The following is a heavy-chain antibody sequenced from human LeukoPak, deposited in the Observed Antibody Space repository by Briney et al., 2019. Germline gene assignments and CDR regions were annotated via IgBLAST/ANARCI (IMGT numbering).Heavy chain of an antibody. Sequence: SETLSLTCTVSGGSISSYYWSWIRQPPGKGLEWIGYIYYSGSTNYNPSLKSRVTISVDTSKNQFSLKLSSVTAADTAVYYCARLDITTTWYAFDYWGQGTLVTVSS. CDR1: GGSISSYY. CDR3: ARLDITTTWYAFDY. CDR2: IYYSGST. V-gene: IGHV4-59*12. D-gene: IGHD5-12*01. J-gene: IGHJ4*02.